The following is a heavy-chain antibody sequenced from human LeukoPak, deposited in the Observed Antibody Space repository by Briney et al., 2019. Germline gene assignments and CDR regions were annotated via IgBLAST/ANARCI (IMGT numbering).Heavy chain of an antibody. CDR3: ARLLYCSSTSCYFGVRRGIWDY. J-gene: IGHJ4*02. D-gene: IGHD2-2*01. CDR2: IYYSGST. V-gene: IGHV4-39*01. CDR1: GGSISSSSYY. Sequence: SETLSLTCTVSGGSISSSSYYWGWIRQPPGKGLEWIGSIYYSGSTYYNPSLKSRVTISVDTSKSQFSLKLSSVTAADTAVYYCARLLYCSSTSCYFGVRRGIWDYWGQGTLITVSS.